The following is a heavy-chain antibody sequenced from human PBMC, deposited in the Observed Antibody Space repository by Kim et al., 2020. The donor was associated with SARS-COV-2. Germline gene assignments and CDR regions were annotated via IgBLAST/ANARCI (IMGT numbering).Heavy chain of an antibody. Sequence: GGSLRLSCAASGFTFSSYSMNWVRQAPGKGLEWVSSISSSSSYIYYADSVKGRFTISRDNAKNSLYLQMNSLRAEDTAVYYCARDHYGSGSYYNHYYYYYGMDVWGQGTTVTVSS. J-gene: IGHJ6*02. CDR3: ARDHYGSGSYYNHYYYYYGMDV. CDR1: GFTFSSYS. CDR2: ISSSSSYI. D-gene: IGHD3-10*01. V-gene: IGHV3-21*04.